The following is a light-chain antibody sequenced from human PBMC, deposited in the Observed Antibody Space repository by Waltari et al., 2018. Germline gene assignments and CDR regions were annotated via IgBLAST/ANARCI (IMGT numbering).Light chain of an antibody. V-gene: IGKV3-11*01. J-gene: IGKJ4*01. CDR2: EAS. CDR1: QSVYNF. Sequence: VLPQPPATLPSAPGGGATLPCRASQSVYNFLSWYQQKPGQAPRLLIYEASQRATGIPARFSGSWSGTDYTLTISNLEPEDVAVYYCQQRANWPTLTFGGGTKVEIK. CDR3: QQRANWPTLT.